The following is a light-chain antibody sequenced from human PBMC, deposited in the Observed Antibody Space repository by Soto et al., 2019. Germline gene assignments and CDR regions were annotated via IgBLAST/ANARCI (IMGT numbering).Light chain of an antibody. J-gene: IGLJ1*01. CDR2: QDT. V-gene: IGLV3-25*02. Sequence: SYELTQPPSMSVSPGQTAVITCSGDALPRQYVYWFKQKPGQAPVLVIYQDTRRPSTIPARFSGSASGTTVTLTISGVQADDEADYYCQSADTSGNIEVFGPGTKLTVL. CDR3: QSADTSGNIEV. CDR1: ALPRQY.